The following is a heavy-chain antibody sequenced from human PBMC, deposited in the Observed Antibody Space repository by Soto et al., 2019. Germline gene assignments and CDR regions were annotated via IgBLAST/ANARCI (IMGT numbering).Heavy chain of an antibody. CDR3: TRLGFGELNYYYMDV. Sequence: EVQLVESGGGLVQPGGSLKLSCAASGFTFSGSAMQWVRQASGKGLEWVGRIRSKANSYATAYAASVKGRFTISRDDSKNTAYLQMNSLKTEDTAVYYCTRLGFGELNYYYMDVWGKGTTVTVSS. V-gene: IGHV3-73*01. CDR1: GFTFSGSA. CDR2: IRSKANSYAT. D-gene: IGHD3-10*01. J-gene: IGHJ6*03.